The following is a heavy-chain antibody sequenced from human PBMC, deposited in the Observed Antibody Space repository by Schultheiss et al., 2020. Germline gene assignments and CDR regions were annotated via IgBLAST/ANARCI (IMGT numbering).Heavy chain of an antibody. D-gene: IGHD6-6*01. Sequence: GGSLRLSCTASGFTFGDYAMSWVRQAPGKGLEWVGFIRSKAYGGTTEYAASVKGRFAISRDDSKNSLYLQVNSLKTEDTAVYYCTTTIAARRYYYGMDVWGQGTTVTVAS. CDR1: GFTFGDYA. CDR2: IRSKAYGGTT. J-gene: IGHJ6*02. V-gene: IGHV3-49*04. CDR3: TTTIAARRYYYGMDV.